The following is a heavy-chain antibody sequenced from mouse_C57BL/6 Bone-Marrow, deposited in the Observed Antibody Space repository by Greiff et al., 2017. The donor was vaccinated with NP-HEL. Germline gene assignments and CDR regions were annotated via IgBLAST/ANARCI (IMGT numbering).Heavy chain of an antibody. CDR3: TRGPDGYSYGYFDV. Sequence: QVQLQQSGAELVRPGASVTLSCKASGYTFTDYEMHWVKQTPVHGLEWIGAIDPETGGTAYNQKFKGKAILTADKSSSTAYMELRSLTSEDSAVYYCTRGPDGYSYGYFDVWGTGTTVTVSS. CDR2: IDPETGGT. J-gene: IGHJ1*03. D-gene: IGHD2-3*01. CDR1: GYTFTDYE. V-gene: IGHV1-15*01.